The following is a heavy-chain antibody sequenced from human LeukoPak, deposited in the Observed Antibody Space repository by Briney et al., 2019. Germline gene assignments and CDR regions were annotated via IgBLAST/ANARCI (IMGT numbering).Heavy chain of an antibody. D-gene: IGHD1-26*01. CDR1: GFTFNNYW. Sequence: GGSLRLSCVASGFTFNNYWMSWVRQAPGKGLEWVANIKQDGTEKYYVDSVKGRFTISRDDAKNSVYLQMNSLRAEDTAVYYCARDWEGRNTQYNWFGPWGQGTLVTVSS. CDR3: ARDWEGRNTQYNWFGP. V-gene: IGHV3-7*01. CDR2: IKQDGTEK. J-gene: IGHJ5*02.